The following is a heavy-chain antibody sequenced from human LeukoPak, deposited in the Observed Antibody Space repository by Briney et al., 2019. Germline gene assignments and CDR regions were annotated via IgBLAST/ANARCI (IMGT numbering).Heavy chain of an antibody. V-gene: IGHV4-34*01. J-gene: IGHJ4*02. CDR1: GGSFSGYY. Sequence: SETLSLTCAVYGGSFSGYYWSWIRQPPGKGLEWIGEINHSGSTNYNPSLKSRVTISVDTSKNQFSLKLSSVTAADTAVYYCARDLPSCCSTGYFDYWGQGTLVTVSS. D-gene: IGHD2-15*01. CDR3: ARDLPSCCSTGYFDY. CDR2: INHSGST.